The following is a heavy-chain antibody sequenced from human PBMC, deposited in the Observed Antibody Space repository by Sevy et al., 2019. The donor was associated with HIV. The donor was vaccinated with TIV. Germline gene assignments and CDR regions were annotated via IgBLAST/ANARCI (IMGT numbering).Heavy chain of an antibody. Sequence: GGSLRLSCAASGFTFSSYAMSWVRQAPGKGLEWVSAISGSGGSTYYADSVKGRLTNSRDNSKNTLYLQMNSLRAEDTAVYNCANHADTQARVRGVQTWGHGTLVTVSS. D-gene: IGHD3-10*01. CDR2: ISGSGGST. CDR1: GFTFSSYA. V-gene: IGHV3-23*01. J-gene: IGHJ5*01. CDR3: ANHADTQARVRGVQT.